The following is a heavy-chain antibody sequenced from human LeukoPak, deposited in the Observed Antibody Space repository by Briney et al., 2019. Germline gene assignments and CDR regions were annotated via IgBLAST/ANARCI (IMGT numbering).Heavy chain of an antibody. J-gene: IGHJ4*02. Sequence: HGESLMISGKGSGYSFTIYWISWVRQMPGKVLEWMGNIDPSDSYTNYSPSFQGHVTISADKSISTAYLQWSSLKASDTAMYYCAIKYGSGSYVFDYWGQGTLVTVSS. V-gene: IGHV5-10-1*01. D-gene: IGHD3-10*01. CDR1: GYSFTIYW. CDR2: IDPSDSYT. CDR3: AIKYGSGSYVFDY.